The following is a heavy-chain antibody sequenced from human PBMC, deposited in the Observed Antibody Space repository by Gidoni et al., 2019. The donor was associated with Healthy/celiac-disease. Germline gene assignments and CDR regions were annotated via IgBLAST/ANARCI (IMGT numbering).Heavy chain of an antibody. CDR2: ISGIGGST. CDR1: GFTFSRYA. CDR3: AKAFYGDYVAY. V-gene: IGHV3-23*01. Sequence: EVQLLESGGGLVQPGGSLGLSCAASGFTFSRYAMSWVRQAPGKGLEWVSAISGIGGSTYYADSVKGRFTISRDNSKNTLYLQMNSLRAEDTAVYYCAKAFYGDYVAYWGQGTLVTVSS. D-gene: IGHD4-17*01. J-gene: IGHJ4*02.